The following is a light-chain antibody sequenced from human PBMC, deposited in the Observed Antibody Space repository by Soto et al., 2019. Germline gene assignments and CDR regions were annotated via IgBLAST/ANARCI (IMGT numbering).Light chain of an antibody. CDR2: GAF. J-gene: IGKJ1*01. CDR1: QSVSSN. Sequence: EILITQSPVTLSVPPGERATLSCRASQSVSSNLAWYQQKPGQAPSLLIYGAFTRATGIPARFSGTGSGTEFTLTISSXQSEDFALYYCQQYNDWPLTFGQGTKVDIK. V-gene: IGKV3-15*01. CDR3: QQYNDWPLT.